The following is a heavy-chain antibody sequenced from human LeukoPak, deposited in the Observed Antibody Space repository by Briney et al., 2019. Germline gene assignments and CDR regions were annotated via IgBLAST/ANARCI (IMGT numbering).Heavy chain of an antibody. CDR2: IIPIFGTA. J-gene: IGHJ4*02. D-gene: IGHD2-15*01. CDR1: GGTFSSYA. V-gene: IGHV1-69*05. Sequence: SVKVSCKASGGTFSSYAISWVRQAPGQGLEWMGGIIPIFGTANYAQKFQGRVTITTDESTSTAYMELSSLRSEDTAVYYCARGGYCSGGSCRSFDYWGQGTLVTVSS. CDR3: ARGGYCSGGSCRSFDY.